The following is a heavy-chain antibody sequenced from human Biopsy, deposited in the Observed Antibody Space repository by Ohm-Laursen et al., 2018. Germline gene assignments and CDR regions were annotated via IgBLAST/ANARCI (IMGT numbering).Heavy chain of an antibody. J-gene: IGHJ6*02. CDR1: GASVTSGSYY. D-gene: IGHD6-6*01. CDR2: LFYNGYT. V-gene: IGHV4-39*01. CDR3: ARHRNSSPRNYYHDMDV. Sequence: GTLSLTCTVSGASVTSGSYYWGWIRQTPAKGLEWIGSLFYNGYTYDNPSLRSRLRLSVDTSKNQFSLRLSSVTAADTAVYYCARHRNSSPRNYYHDMDVWGQGTTVTVSS.